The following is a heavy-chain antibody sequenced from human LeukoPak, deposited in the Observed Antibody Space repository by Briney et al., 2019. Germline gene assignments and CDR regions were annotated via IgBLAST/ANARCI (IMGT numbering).Heavy chain of an antibody. CDR1: GYTFTSYD. V-gene: IGHV1-8*01. J-gene: IGHJ6*02. CDR3: ARGGYDFWSGPYGMDV. D-gene: IGHD3-3*01. Sequence: ASVKVSCKASGYTFTSYDINWVRQATGQGLEWMGWMNPNSGNTGYAQKFQGRVTMTRNTSISTAYTELSSLRSEDTAVYYCARGGYDFWSGPYGMDVWGQGTTVTVSS. CDR2: MNPNSGNT.